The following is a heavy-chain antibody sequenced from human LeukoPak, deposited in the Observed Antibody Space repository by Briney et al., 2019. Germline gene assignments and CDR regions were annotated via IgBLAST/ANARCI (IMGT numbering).Heavy chain of an antibody. CDR2: ISSSGSTI. Sequence: GALRLSCAASGFTFSDYYMSWIRQAPGKGLEWVSYISSSGSTIYYADSVKGRFTISRDNAKNSLYLQMNSLRAEDTAVYYCARDHSGGGSSGWYVITYWGQGTLVTVSS. CDR1: GFTFSDYY. J-gene: IGHJ4*02. V-gene: IGHV3-11*04. CDR3: ARDHSGGGSSGWYVITY. D-gene: IGHD6-19*01.